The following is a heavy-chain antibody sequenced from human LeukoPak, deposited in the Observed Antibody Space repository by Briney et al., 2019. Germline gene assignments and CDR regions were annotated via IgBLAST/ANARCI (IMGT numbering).Heavy chain of an antibody. CDR2: MNPNSGNT. V-gene: IGHV1-8*03. D-gene: IGHD5-12*01. J-gene: IGHJ3*02. CDR3: ASSVQVATIGDAFDI. Sequence: ASVKVSCKASGYTFTSYDINWVRQATGQGLEWMGWMNPNSGNTGYAQKFQGRVTITRNTSISTAYMELSSLRSEDTAVYYCASSVQVATIGDAFDIWGQGTMVTVSS. CDR1: GYTFTSYD.